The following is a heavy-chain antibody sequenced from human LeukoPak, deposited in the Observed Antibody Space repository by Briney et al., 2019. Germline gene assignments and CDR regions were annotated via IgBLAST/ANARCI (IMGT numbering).Heavy chain of an antibody. V-gene: IGHV3-73*01. CDR2: IRSKANSYAT. CDR3: TRPKNSGSYYRDY. D-gene: IGHD1-26*01. CDR1: GFTFSGSA. J-gene: IGHJ4*02. Sequence: PGGSLRLSCAASGFTFSGSAMHWVRQASGKGLEWVGRIRSKANSYATAYAASVKGRFTISRDDSKNTAYLQMNSLKTEDTAVYYCTRPKNSGSYYRDYWGRGTLVTVSS.